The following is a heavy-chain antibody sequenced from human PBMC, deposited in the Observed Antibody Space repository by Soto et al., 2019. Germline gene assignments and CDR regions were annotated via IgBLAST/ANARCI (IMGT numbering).Heavy chain of an antibody. Sequence: GASVKVSCKASGGTFSSYAISWVRQAPGQGLEWMGGIIPIFGTANYAQKFQGRVTITADESTSTAYMELSSLRSEDTAVYYCAGGDDFGGNSVWFDPLGQGTLVTVSS. V-gene: IGHV1-69*13. J-gene: IGHJ5*02. D-gene: IGHD4-17*01. CDR1: GGTFSSYA. CDR3: AGGDDFGGNSVWFDP. CDR2: IIPIFGTA.